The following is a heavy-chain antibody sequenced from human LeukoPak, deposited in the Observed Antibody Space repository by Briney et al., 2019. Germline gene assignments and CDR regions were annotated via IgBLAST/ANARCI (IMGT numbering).Heavy chain of an antibody. D-gene: IGHD3-10*01. CDR3: AKEGSTMVRGAYYYYMDV. CDR2: ISWNSGSI. V-gene: IGHV3-9*03. CDR1: GFTFDDYA. Sequence: GGSLRLSCAASGFTFDDYAMHWVRQAPGKGLEWVSGISWNSGSIGYADSVKGRFTISRDNAKNSLYLQMNSLRAEDMALYYCAKEGSTMVRGAYYYYMDVWGKGTTVTVSS. J-gene: IGHJ6*03.